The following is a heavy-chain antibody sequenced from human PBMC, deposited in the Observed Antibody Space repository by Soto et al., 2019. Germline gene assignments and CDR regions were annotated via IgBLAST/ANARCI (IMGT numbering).Heavy chain of an antibody. Sequence: QVQLVESGGGMVQPGKSLRLSCAVSGFTFRTYDMHWVRQAPGRGLEWVAVVSYDATYKNYAESVKGRFTVSRDNSKNTLYLQLNCMRGEHTAGYYFTKLSISRSAAVTFASWGRGTLVTVSS. V-gene: IGHV3-30*18. J-gene: IGHJ4*02. CDR1: GFTFRTYD. CDR3: TKLSISRSAAVTFAS. CDR2: VSYDATYK. D-gene: IGHD2-2*01.